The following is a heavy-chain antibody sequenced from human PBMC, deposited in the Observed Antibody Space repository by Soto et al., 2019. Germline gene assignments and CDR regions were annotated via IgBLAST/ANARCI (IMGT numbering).Heavy chain of an antibody. CDR3: ARDNSGTPGPVGFDM. CDR2: IWYDGSNI. J-gene: IGHJ3*02. Sequence: QVRLVESGGGVVQPGRSLRLSCEASGFAFTTFAMHWVRQCPGKGLEWLAIIWYDGSNIYYGDSVKGRFTISRDNSRNTLYFQMNSESVEDTALYYCARDNSGTPGPVGFDMWGRGTMVTVSS. V-gene: IGHV3-33*01. D-gene: IGHD1-1*01. CDR1: GFAFTTFA.